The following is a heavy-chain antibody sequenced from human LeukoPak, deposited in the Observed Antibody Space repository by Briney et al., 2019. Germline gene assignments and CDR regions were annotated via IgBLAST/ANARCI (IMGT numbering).Heavy chain of an antibody. Sequence: SVKVPCKASGGSFTRHVISWVRQAPGQGLEWMGRIIPIIGSTNLAQKFQGRVTMTADESMRTAYMELISLRSADTAVYYCASTPGYCTGGSCFGYDYYGMDVWGQGTTVTVSS. CDR1: GGSFTRHV. CDR2: IIPIIGST. D-gene: IGHD2-8*02. J-gene: IGHJ6*02. V-gene: IGHV1-69*11. CDR3: ASTPGYCTGGSCFGYDYYGMDV.